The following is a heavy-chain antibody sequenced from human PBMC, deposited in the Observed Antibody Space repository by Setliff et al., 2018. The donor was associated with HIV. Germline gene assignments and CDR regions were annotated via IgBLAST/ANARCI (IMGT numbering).Heavy chain of an antibody. CDR2: INQNGREK. Sequence: GGSLRLSCAASGFTFSNYAMHWVRQPPGKGLEWVANINQNGREKYYVDSVKGRFTISRDNAKNSLSLQMNSLRGEDTAVYYCAGSRGYFVKADWGQGTLVTVSS. CDR3: AGSRGYFVKAD. V-gene: IGHV3-7*01. D-gene: IGHD3-22*01. CDR1: GFTFSNYA. J-gene: IGHJ4*02.